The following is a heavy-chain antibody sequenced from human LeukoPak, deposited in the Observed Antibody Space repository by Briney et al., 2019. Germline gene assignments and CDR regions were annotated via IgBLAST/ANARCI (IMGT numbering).Heavy chain of an antibody. J-gene: IGHJ5*02. Sequence: KPSETLSLTCTVSGASIRNYYWSWIRRSPGKGLEWIGYIYYSGSTNYNPSLESRVAMSVDTSKNQFSLRLSSVTAADTAIYYCARRYSSSWYVGFFDPWGQGTLVTVSS. D-gene: IGHD6-13*01. CDR1: GASIRNYY. V-gene: IGHV4-59*08. CDR3: ARRYSSSWYVGFFDP. CDR2: IYYSGST.